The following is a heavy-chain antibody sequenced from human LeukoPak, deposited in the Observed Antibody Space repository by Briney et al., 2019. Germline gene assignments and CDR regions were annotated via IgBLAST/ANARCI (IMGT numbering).Heavy chain of an antibody. J-gene: IGHJ3*02. CDR3: AKDIGAVAGYAFDI. V-gene: IGHV1-46*01. D-gene: IGHD6-19*01. CDR1: GNTFTSYY. Sequence: ASVKVSCKASGNTFTSYYMHWVRQSPGQGLEWMGIINPSGGSTSYAQKFQGRVTMTRGTSTSTVYMELSSLRAEDTALYYCAKDIGAVAGYAFDIWGQGTMVTVSS. CDR2: INPSGGST.